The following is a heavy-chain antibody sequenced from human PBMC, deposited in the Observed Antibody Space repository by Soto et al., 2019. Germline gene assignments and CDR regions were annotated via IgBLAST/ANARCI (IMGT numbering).Heavy chain of an antibody. D-gene: IGHD5-12*01. CDR2: ITSSRSNFT. Sequence: QVQLVESGGGLVKPGGSLRLSCAASGFTFSDYYMSWIRKAPGKGLEWVSYITSSRSNFTNYADSVKGRFTISRDNAKNSVYLQMESLRVEDTAVYYCVRDRGYSGFFYWGQGALGTVSA. CDR3: VRDRGYSGFFY. V-gene: IGHV3-11*06. J-gene: IGHJ4*02. CDR1: GFTFSDYY.